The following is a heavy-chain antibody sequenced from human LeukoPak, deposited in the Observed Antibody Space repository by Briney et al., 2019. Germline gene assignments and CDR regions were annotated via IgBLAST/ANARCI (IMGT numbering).Heavy chain of an antibody. V-gene: IGHV4-59*12. CDR3: ARDRSGYGNFDY. J-gene: IGHJ4*02. D-gene: IGHD5-12*01. CDR2: IYYSGST. CDR1: GGSISSYY. Sequence: PSETLSLTCTVSGGSISSYYWSWIRQPPGKGLEWIGYIYYSGSTNYNPSLKSRVTMSVDTSKNQFSLKLSSVTAADTAVYYCARDRSGYGNFDYWGQGTLVTVSS.